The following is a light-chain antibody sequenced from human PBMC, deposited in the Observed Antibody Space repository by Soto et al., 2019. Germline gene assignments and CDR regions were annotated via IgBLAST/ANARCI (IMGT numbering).Light chain of an antibody. CDR3: QQYNNWPQT. Sequence: EIVMTQSPATLSVSPGERATLSCRASQSVSSNLAWYQQNPGQAPRLLIYGASTRATGNTARFSGSGSGTEFTLTISSVQYEEFAVYYCQQYNNWPQTFGQGTKVEIK. J-gene: IGKJ1*01. CDR2: GAS. CDR1: QSVSSN. V-gene: IGKV3-15*01.